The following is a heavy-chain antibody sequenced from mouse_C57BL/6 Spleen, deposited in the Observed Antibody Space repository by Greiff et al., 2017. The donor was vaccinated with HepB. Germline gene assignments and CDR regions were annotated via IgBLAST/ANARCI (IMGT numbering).Heavy chain of an antibody. Sequence: QVHVKQPGAELVKPGASVKLSCKASGYTFTSYWMHWVKQRPGQGLEWIGMIHPNSGSTNYNEKFKSKATLTVDKSSSTAYMQLSSLTSEDSAVYYCARFIDGYPYFDYWGQGTTLTVSS. V-gene: IGHV1-64*01. J-gene: IGHJ2*01. D-gene: IGHD2-3*01. CDR1: GYTFTSYW. CDR2: IHPNSGST. CDR3: ARFIDGYPYFDY.